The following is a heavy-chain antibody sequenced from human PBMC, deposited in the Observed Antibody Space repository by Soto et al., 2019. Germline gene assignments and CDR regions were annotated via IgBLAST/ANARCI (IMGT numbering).Heavy chain of an antibody. V-gene: IGHV3-23*01. CDR3: AKSGQQQLVLNWFDP. J-gene: IGHJ5*02. D-gene: IGHD6-13*01. CDR1: GFTCSSDA. CDR2: ISGSGGST. Sequence: GGSLRLSCAASGFTCSSDAMSWVRQAPGKGLEWVSAISGSGGSTYYADSVKGRFTISRDNSKNTLYLQMNSLRAEDTAVYYCAKSGQQQLVLNWFDPWGQGTLVTVSS.